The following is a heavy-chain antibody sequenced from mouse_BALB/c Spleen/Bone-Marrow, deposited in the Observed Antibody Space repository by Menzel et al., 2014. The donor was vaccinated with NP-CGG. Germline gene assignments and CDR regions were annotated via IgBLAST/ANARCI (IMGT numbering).Heavy chain of an antibody. CDR3: ARRSQGYAMDY. CDR2: IWAGGST. J-gene: IGHJ4*01. CDR1: GFSLTSYG. D-gene: IGHD3-2*02. Sequence: QVQLQQSGPGLVAPSQSLSITCTVSGFSLTSYGVHWVRQPPGKGLEWLGVIWAGGSTNYNSAHMSRLSISKDNSKSQVFLKMNSLQTDDTAMYYCARRSQGYAMDYWGQGTSVTVSS. V-gene: IGHV2-9*02.